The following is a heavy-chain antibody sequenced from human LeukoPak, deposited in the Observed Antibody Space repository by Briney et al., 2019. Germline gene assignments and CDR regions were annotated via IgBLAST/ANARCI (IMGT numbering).Heavy chain of an antibody. Sequence: ASVKVSCKTSGYTFSDYYIHWIRQAPGQGLEWVGWINPNSGDTDYAQKFQGRVTVTRDTSISTAYMELGRLRSDDTAVYYCARGTGYSSSWPPHWGQGTLVTVSS. J-gene: IGHJ4*02. CDR3: ARGTGYSSSWPPH. D-gene: IGHD6-13*01. CDR2: INPNSGDT. CDR1: GYTFSDYY. V-gene: IGHV1-2*02.